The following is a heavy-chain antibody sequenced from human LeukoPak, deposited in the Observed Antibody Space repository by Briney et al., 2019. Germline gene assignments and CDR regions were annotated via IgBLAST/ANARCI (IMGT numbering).Heavy chain of an antibody. D-gene: IGHD3-10*01. CDR2: IYSGGST. V-gene: IGHV3-53*01. CDR3: ARVRRGYYEN. CDR1: GFTVSSNY. J-gene: IGHJ4*02. Sequence: GESLRLSCAASGFTVSSNYMSWVRQAPGKGLEWVSVIYSGGSTYYADSVKGRFTISRDNSKNTLYLQMNSLRAEDTAVYYCARVRRGYYENWGQGTLVTVSS.